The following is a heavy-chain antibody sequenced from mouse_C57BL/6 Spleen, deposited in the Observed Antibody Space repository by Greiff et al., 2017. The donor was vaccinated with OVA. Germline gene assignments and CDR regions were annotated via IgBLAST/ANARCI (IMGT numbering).Heavy chain of an antibody. J-gene: IGHJ2*01. CDR1: GYTFTSYW. CDR2: IDPSDSYT. CDR3: ARQVYDGYYVYFDY. Sequence: VQLQQPGAELVKPGASVKLSCKASGYTFTSYWMQWVNQRPGKGLEWIGEIDPSDSYTNYNQKFKGKATLTVDTSTGTANRQLSSMTAEDSAVYNCARQVYDGYYVYFDYWGKGTTLTVYS. V-gene: IGHV1-50*01. D-gene: IGHD2-3*01.